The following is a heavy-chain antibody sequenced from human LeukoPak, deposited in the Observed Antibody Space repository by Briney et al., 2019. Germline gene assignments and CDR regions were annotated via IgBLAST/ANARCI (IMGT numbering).Heavy chain of an antibody. Sequence: PGGSLRLSCAASGFTFSRYVLNGVPQARGKRGEGVSYIYNRGSIIYYADSLKSRFTISRDNAKNSLYLQMNSLRAEDTAVYYCARHLGITDGDYVSDFDYWGQGTLVTVSS. V-gene: IGHV3-48*03. CDR2: IYNRGSII. D-gene: IGHD4-17*01. J-gene: IGHJ4*02. CDR1: GFTFSRYV. CDR3: ARHLGITDGDYVSDFDY.